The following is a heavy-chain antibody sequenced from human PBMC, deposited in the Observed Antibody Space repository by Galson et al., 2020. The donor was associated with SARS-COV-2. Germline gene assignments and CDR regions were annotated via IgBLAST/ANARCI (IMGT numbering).Heavy chain of an antibody. CDR2: ISSSGGTI. Sequence: GSLRLSCAASGFSFSDYYMSWIRKAPGKGLEWVSYISSSGGTIYYADSVKGRFTISRDNTKKSLYLQMNSLRAEDTAVYYCARDRLYSGSYFGWVDPWGQGTLVTVSS. J-gene: IGHJ5*02. CDR3: ARDRLYSGSYFGWVDP. D-gene: IGHD1-26*01. V-gene: IGHV3-11*01. CDR1: GFSFSDYY.